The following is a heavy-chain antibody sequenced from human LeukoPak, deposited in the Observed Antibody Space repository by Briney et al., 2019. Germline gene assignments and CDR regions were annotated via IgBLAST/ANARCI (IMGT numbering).Heavy chain of an antibody. CDR1: GFTFNGYA. CDR2: ISSSSSYI. CDR3: ASGELFLDY. V-gene: IGHV3-21*04. D-gene: IGHD3-10*01. Sequence: GGSLRLSCAASGFTFNGYAMSWVRQAPGKGLEWVSCISSSSSYIYYADSVKGLFTISRDNAKNSLYLQMNSLRAEDTAVYYCASGELFLDYWGQGTLVTVSS. J-gene: IGHJ4*02.